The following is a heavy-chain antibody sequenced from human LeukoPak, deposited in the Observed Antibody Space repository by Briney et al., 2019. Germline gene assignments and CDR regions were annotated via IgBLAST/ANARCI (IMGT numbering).Heavy chain of an antibody. CDR2: IYSGGST. V-gene: IGHV3-66*01. CDR1: GFTVSGNY. CDR3: ARVIPWQMDV. Sequence: GGSLRLSCAASGFTVSGNYMNWARQAPGKGLEWVSVIYSGGSTYYADSVKGRFIISRDNSKNTLYLQLNSLRAEDTAVYYCARVIPWQMDVWGQGTTVTVSS. J-gene: IGHJ6*02. D-gene: IGHD2-21*01.